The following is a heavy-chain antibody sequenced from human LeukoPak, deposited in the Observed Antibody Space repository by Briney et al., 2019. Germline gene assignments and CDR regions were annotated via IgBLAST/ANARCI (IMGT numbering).Heavy chain of an antibody. CDR2: ISGSGGST. CDR3: AKAPLIVVVPAAIYYYGMDV. J-gene: IGHJ6*02. Sequence: GGSLRLSCAASGFTLSSYAVSWVRQAPGKGLEWVSAISGSGGSTYYADSVKGRFTISRDNSKNTLYLQMNSLRAEDTAVYYCAKAPLIVVVPAAIYYYGMDVWGQGTTVTVSS. D-gene: IGHD2-2*01. V-gene: IGHV3-23*01. CDR1: GFTLSSYA.